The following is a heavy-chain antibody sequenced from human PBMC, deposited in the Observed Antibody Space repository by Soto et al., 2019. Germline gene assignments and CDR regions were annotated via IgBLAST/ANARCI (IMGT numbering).Heavy chain of an antibody. D-gene: IGHD6-13*01. J-gene: IGHJ6*02. CDR3: DRGEQQLRYSCYPMDV. V-gene: IGHV1-69*12. CDR2: IIPMFGTP. Sequence: QVQLVQSGAEVKKPGSSVTVSCKASGGTFRSDAISWVRQAPGRGLEWMGGIIPMFGTPNYARKFQGRVTITADESTSTAYREVISLISEYTAVYYCDRGEQQLRYSCYPMDVLGQGTTVTVSS. CDR1: GGTFRSDA.